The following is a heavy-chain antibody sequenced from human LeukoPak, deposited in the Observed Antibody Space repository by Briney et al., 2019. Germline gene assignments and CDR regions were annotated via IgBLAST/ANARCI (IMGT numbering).Heavy chain of an antibody. V-gene: IGHV4-59*02. D-gene: IGHD7-27*01. CDR3: TSRKLGNDY. CDR1: GGSVSDYY. Sequence: SETLSLTCTVSGGSVSDYYWSWIRQSPGKGLEWIGYIYYTGTSYNPSLKSRVTISADTSKNQFSLNLSSVTAADTAVYYCTSRKLGNDYWGQGTLVTVSS. J-gene: IGHJ4*02. CDR2: IYYTGT.